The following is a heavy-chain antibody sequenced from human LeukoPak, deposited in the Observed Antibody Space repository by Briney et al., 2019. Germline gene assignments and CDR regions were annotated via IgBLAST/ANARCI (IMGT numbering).Heavy chain of an antibody. CDR1: GGSISSYY. J-gene: IGHJ4*02. D-gene: IGHD6-19*01. CDR2: IYYSGST. Sequence: SETLSLTCTVSGGSISSYYWSWIRQPPGKGLEWIGYIYYSGSTNYNPSPTSRVTISVDTSKNQFSLKLSSVTAADTAVYYCARASRGSSGWYGEFDYWGQGTLVTVSS. V-gene: IGHV4-59*01. CDR3: ARASRGSSGWYGEFDY.